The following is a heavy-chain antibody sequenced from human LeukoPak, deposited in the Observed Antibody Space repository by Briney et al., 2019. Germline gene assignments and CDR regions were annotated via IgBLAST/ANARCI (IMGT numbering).Heavy chain of an antibody. CDR1: GGSISSGGYS. J-gene: IGHJ4*02. Sequence: SETLSLTCAVSGGSISSGGYSWSWIRQPPGKGLEWIGYIYHSGSTNYNPSLKSRVTISVDTSKNQFSLKLSSVTAADTAVYYCAGTTYYDFWSGPLTLDYWGQGTLVTVSS. CDR3: AGTTYYDFWSGPLTLDY. CDR2: IYHSGST. D-gene: IGHD3-3*01. V-gene: IGHV4-30-2*01.